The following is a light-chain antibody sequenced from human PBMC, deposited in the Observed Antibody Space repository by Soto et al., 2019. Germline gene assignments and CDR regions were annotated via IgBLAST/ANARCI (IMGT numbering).Light chain of an antibody. Sequence: DIQMSQSLSTLSASVGDRVTVTCRASQTISSWLAWYQQKPGKAPKLLIYKASTLKSGVPSRFSGSGSGTEFTLTISSLQPDHFATYYCQHYNSYSEAFGQGTKVDNK. CDR2: KAS. V-gene: IGKV1-5*03. CDR1: QTISSW. J-gene: IGKJ1*01. CDR3: QHYNSYSEA.